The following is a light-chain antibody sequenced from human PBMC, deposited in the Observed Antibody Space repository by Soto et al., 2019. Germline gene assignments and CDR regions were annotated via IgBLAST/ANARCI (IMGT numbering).Light chain of an antibody. CDR1: QSVRSSF. CDR3: QQYENSVMYT. V-gene: IGKV3-20*01. J-gene: IGKJ2*01. CDR2: DVS. Sequence: EIVLTQSPGTLSLSPGERATLSCRASQSVRSSFFAWYQQKPGQAPRLLIYDVSVRATGIPDRFSSSGSGTEFTLPINRLVPEDFLVYYCQQYENSVMYTFGQGTKLEIK.